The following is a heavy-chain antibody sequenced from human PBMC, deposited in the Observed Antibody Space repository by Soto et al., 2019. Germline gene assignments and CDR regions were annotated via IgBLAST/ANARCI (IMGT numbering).Heavy chain of an antibody. CDR2: ISGSGGST. Sequence: GGSLRLSCAASGFTFSSYAMSWVRQAPGKGLEWVSAISGSGGSTYYADSVKGRFTTSRDNSKNTLYLQMNSLRAEDTAVYYCAKRKGGYYVTTATYYFDYWGQGTLVTVSS. J-gene: IGHJ4*02. D-gene: IGHD3-3*01. V-gene: IGHV3-23*01. CDR1: GFTFSSYA. CDR3: AKRKGGYYVTTATYYFDY.